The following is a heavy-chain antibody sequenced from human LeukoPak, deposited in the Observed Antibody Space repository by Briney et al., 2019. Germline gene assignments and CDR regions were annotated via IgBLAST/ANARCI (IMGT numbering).Heavy chain of an antibody. CDR2: IYQSGST. D-gene: IGHD6-13*01. Sequence: PSETLSLTCAVSGYSISSGYYWGWIRQPPGKGLEWIGSIYQSGSTYYNPSLKSRVTMSVDTSKNQFSLKLRSVTAADTAVYYCARGVAAAGWFDYWGQGTLVTVSS. CDR1: GYSISSGYY. V-gene: IGHV4-38-2*01. J-gene: IGHJ4*02. CDR3: ARGVAAAGWFDY.